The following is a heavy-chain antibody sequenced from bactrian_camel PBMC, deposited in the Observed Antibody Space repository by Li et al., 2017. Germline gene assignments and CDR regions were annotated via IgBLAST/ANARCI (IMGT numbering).Heavy chain of an antibody. CDR1: GFTSHKCD. D-gene: IGHD3*01. Sequence: VQLVESGGGAVQAGGSLRLSCTLPGFTSHKCDMDWYRRAAGTHREWISTIRADGQTTYADSVKGRFTLSEDVAAHTTYLQMNNMKPEDTAMYYCAAGADCYSGSWFRTHGTVGYWGQGTQVTVS. V-gene: IGHV3S55*01. J-gene: IGHJ6*01. CDR3: AAGADCYSGSWFRTHGTVGY. CDR2: IRADGQT.